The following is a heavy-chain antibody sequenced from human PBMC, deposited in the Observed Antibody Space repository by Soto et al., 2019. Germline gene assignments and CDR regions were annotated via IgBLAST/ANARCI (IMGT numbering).Heavy chain of an antibody. CDR1: GGSISSYY. CDR3: ARGSNSCCGRRLDY. D-gene: IGHD2-2*01. V-gene: IGHV4-59*01. J-gene: IGHJ4*02. Sequence: TLSLTCTVSGGSISSYYWSWIRQPPGKGLEWIGYIYYSGSTNYNPSLKSRVTISVDTSKNQFSLKLSSVTAADTAVYYCARGSNSCCGRRLDYWGQGTLVTVSS. CDR2: IYYSGST.